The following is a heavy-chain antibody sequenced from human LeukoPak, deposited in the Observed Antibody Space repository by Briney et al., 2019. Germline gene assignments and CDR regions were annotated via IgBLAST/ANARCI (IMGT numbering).Heavy chain of an antibody. V-gene: IGHV1-2*02. CDR2: INPNSGGT. D-gene: IGHD6-19*01. CDR3: ARAVAVAGISWFDP. Sequence: ASVKVSCKASGYTFTSYYMHWVRQAPGQGLEWMGWINPNSGGTNYAQKFQGRVTMTRDTSISTAYMELSRLRSDDTAVYYCARAVAVAGISWFDPWGQGTLVTVSS. J-gene: IGHJ5*02. CDR1: GYTFTSYY.